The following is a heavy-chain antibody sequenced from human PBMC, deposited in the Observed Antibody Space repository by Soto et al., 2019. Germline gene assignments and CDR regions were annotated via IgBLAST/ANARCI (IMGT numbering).Heavy chain of an antibody. CDR1: GGSITAYY. D-gene: IGHD6-13*01. J-gene: IGHJ5*02. CDR3: ARPKTIGAAAGKGWFDP. V-gene: IGHV4-4*08. Sequence: SETLSLTCTVSGGSITAYYWNWIRQPPGKGLEWIGFIYSSGITNYSPSLKGRLIISVDPSKNQFSLKLTSVTAADTAMYYCARPKTIGAAAGKGWFDPWGQGTLVTVSS. CDR2: IYSSGIT.